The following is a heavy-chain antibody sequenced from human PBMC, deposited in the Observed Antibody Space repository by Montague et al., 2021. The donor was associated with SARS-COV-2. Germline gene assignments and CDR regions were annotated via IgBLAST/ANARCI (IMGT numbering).Heavy chain of an antibody. CDR2: IYDGGAV. V-gene: IGHV4-59*01. CDR3: ARQDAWAYCGDECYRGWFDS. D-gene: IGHD2-21*01. Sequence: SETLSLTCTVSGGSITGYYWSWLRRSPGKGLEWIAYIYDGGAVNXXPSLGSRVTISTDTSKNQLSLKVNSVTAADTAVYYCARQDAWAYCGDECYRGWFDSWGQGTLVTVSS. CDR1: GGSITGYY. J-gene: IGHJ5*01.